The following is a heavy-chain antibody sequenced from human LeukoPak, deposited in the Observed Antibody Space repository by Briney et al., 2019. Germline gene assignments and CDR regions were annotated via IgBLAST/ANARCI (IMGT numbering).Heavy chain of an antibody. J-gene: IGHJ4*02. CDR2: ISWNSGSI. CDR3: SRGCGRASCPYFFDY. Sequence: QLGGSLRLSCAASGFTFDDYAMHWVRQAPGKGLEWVSGISWNSGSIGYADSVKGRFTVSRDNAKNSLYLQMNSLRAEDTAVYYCSRGCGRASCPYFFDYWGQGTLVTVSS. D-gene: IGHD2-2*01. V-gene: IGHV3-9*01. CDR1: GFTFDDYA.